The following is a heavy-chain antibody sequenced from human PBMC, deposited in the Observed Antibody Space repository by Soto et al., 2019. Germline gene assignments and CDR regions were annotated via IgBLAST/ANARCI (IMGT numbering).Heavy chain of an antibody. CDR1: GGTFSSCG. V-gene: IGHV1-69*01. J-gene: IGHJ4*02. D-gene: IGHD4-17*01. Sequence: QVQLVQSGAEVKKPGSSVKVSCKASGGTFSSCGISWVRQAPGQGLGWMGGIIPIFGTTNYAQKFQGRVTITADESTSTAYMELSSLRSDDKAMYYCARGSVTTAFDYWGQGTLVTVSS. CDR2: IIPIFGTT. CDR3: ARGSVTTAFDY.